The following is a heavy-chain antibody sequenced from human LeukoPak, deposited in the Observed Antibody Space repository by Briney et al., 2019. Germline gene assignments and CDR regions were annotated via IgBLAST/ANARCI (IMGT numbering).Heavy chain of an antibody. D-gene: IGHD5-18*01. V-gene: IGHV3-7*01. CDR2: IKQDGSEK. J-gene: IGHJ4*02. Sequence: GGSLRLSCAASGFTFSSYWMSWVRQAPGKGLEWVANIKQDGSEKYYVDSVKGRFTISRDNAKNSLYLQMNSLRAEDTAVYYCARGLGYSYGYGIDYWGQGTLVIASS. CDR1: GFTFSSYW. CDR3: ARGLGYSYGYGIDY.